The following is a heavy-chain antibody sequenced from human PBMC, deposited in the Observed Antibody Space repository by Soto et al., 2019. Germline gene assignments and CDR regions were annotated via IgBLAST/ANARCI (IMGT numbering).Heavy chain of an antibody. CDR2: INHSGST. CDR3: ARGVWGYSSSWYRYYFDY. V-gene: IGHV4-34*01. J-gene: IGHJ4*02. Sequence: PSETLSLTCAVYGGSFSGYYWSWIRQPPGKGLEWIGEINHSGSTNYNPSLKSRVTISVDTSKNQFSLKLSSVTAADTAVYYCARGVWGYSSSWYRYYFDYWGQGTLVTVSS. CDR1: GGSFSGYY. D-gene: IGHD6-13*01.